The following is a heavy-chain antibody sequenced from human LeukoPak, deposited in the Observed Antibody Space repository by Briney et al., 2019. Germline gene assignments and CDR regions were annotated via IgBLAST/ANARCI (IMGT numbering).Heavy chain of an antibody. CDR1: GYTFTGYY. V-gene: IGHV1-2*02. CDR2: INPNSGGT. CDR3: ARERQGDY. J-gene: IGHJ4*02. Sequence: ASVEVSCKASGYTFTGYYIHWVRQAPGQGLEWLGWINPNSGGTKYAQNFQGRVTMTRDTSITTAYMELNRLKSDDTAMYYCARERQGDYWGQGTLVTVSS.